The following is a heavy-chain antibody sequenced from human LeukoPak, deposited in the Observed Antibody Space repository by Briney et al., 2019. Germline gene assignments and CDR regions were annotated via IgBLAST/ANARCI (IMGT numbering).Heavy chain of an antibody. J-gene: IGHJ2*01. Sequence: GGSLRLSCVASGFTFDSYWMGWVRQAPGKGLEWVANIKQDGSEKHYVDSVKGRFIISRDNARSSLYLQMNNLRVEDTAVYYCARRYFDLWGRGTLVTVSS. CDR3: ARRYFDL. V-gene: IGHV3-7*03. CDR1: GFTFDSYW. CDR2: IKQDGSEK.